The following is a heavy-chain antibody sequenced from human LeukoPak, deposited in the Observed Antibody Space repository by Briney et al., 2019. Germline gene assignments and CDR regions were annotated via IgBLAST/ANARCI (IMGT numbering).Heavy chain of an antibody. CDR3: ERKYTYGLD. V-gene: IGHV3-66*01. J-gene: IGHJ4*02. D-gene: IGHD5-18*01. Sequence: GGSLRFSCAASGFTVSSNFMSWVRQAPGQGLELVSVIYSGGNTYYADSVRGRFTIFRDNSKNTLYLQMNSLRAEDTAMYYCERKYTYGLDWGQGTLVTVSS. CDR2: IYSGGNT. CDR1: GFTVSSNF.